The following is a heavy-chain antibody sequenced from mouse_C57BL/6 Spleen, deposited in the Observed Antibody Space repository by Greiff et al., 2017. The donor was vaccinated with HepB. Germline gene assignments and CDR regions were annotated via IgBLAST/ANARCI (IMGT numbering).Heavy chain of an antibody. Sequence: EVHLVESGGGLVKPGGSLKLSCAASGFTFSDYGMHWVRQAPEKGLEWVAYISSGSSTIYYADTVKGRFTISRDNAKNTLFLQMTSLRSEDTAMYYCAKIYYDYDANAMDYWGQGTSVTVSS. CDR2: ISSGSSTI. CDR3: AKIYYDYDANAMDY. J-gene: IGHJ4*01. D-gene: IGHD2-4*01. CDR1: GFTFSDYG. V-gene: IGHV5-17*01.